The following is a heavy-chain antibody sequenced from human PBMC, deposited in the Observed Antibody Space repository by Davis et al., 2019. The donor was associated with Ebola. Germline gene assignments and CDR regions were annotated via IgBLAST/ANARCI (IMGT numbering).Heavy chain of an antibody. V-gene: IGHV1-2*06. D-gene: IGHD2-15*01. CDR2: INPNSGGT. CDR3: ARSGGGQYYFDY. Sequence: AASVKVSCKASGYTFTGYYMHWVRQAPGQGLEWMGRINPNSGGTNYAQKFQGRVTMTRDTSISTAYMELSSLRSEDTAVYYCARSGGGQYYFDYWGQGTLVTVSS. J-gene: IGHJ4*02. CDR1: GYTFTGYY.